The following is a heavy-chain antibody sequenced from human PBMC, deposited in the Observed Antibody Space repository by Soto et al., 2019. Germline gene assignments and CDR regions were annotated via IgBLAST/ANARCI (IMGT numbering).Heavy chain of an antibody. D-gene: IGHD2-15*01. CDR2: IKAGNGNT. CDR1: GYAFTSYA. J-gene: IGHJ6*02. CDR3: EIIFGVAADSYGMDV. V-gene: IGHV1-3*01. Sequence: ASVKVSFKASGYAFTSYAMHWVRQAPGQRLEWMGWIKAGNGNTKYSQKFQGRVTITRDTSASTAYMELSSPRSEDTAVYYCEIIFGVAADSYGMDVWGQGTTVTVSS.